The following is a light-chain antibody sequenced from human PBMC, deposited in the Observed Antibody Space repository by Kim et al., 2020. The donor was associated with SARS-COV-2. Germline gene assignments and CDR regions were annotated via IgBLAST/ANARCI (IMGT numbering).Light chain of an antibody. V-gene: IGLV10-54*04. CDR2: RNN. Sequence: TATLTRTVNYNDVGNEGAALLQQQYQSLPPKLLSYRNNNRPSGISERFSASRSGNTASLTITGLRPEDEADYYFLAWGTSLSIGMFGGGTQLTVL. CDR1: YNDVGNEG. CDR3: LAWGTSLSIGM. J-gene: IGLJ3*02.